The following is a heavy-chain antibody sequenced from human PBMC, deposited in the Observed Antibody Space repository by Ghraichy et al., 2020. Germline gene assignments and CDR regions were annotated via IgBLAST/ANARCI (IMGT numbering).Heavy chain of an antibody. J-gene: IGHJ4*02. D-gene: IGHD3-22*01. CDR3: ARGESYNAYGGYSYPHYFDF. CDR2: LYFTGSF. V-gene: IGHV4-30-4*01. Sequence: SQTLSLTYSVSRDSMIRGQKYWSWIRQRPGQGLEWIVSLYFTGSFYYNPSLRSRFSTDWSDDHFSLEMTALTPADSALYFFARGESYNAYGGYSYPHYFDFWAQGIQVTVSS. CDR1: RDSMIRGQKY.